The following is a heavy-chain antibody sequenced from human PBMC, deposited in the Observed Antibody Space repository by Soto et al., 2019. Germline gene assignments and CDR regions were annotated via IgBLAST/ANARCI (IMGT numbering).Heavy chain of an antibody. CDR3: AIIVGATYHPFDY. CDR2: ISSSSSYI. CDR1: GFTFSSYS. Sequence: PGGSLRLSCAASGFTFSSYSMNWVRQAPGKGLEWVSSISSSSSYIYYADSVKGRFTISRDNAKNSLYLQMNSLRAEDTAVYYCAIIVGATYHPFDYWGQGTLVTVSS. D-gene: IGHD1-26*01. V-gene: IGHV3-21*01. J-gene: IGHJ4*02.